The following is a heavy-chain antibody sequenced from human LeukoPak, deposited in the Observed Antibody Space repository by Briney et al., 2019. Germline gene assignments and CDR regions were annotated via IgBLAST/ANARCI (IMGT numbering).Heavy chain of an antibody. V-gene: IGHV1-8*01. CDR3: ARGSPGVVVVAAIDY. J-gene: IGHJ4*02. Sequence: SVKVSCKASGYTFTSYDINWVRQATGQGLEWMGWMNPNSGNTGYAQKFQGRVTMTRDTSISTAYMELSRLRSDDTAVYYCARGSPGVVVVAAIDYWGQGTLVTVSS. CDR2: MNPNSGNT. D-gene: IGHD2-15*01. CDR1: GYTFTSYD.